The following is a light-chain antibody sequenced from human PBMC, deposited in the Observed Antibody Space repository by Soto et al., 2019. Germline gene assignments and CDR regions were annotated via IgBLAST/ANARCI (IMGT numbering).Light chain of an antibody. CDR1: QTFLDSSNNKAN. Sequence: DILMTQSPDSLAVSLGERATINCKSSQTFLDSSNNKANLTWYQQKPGQPPKLIIYWASTRELGVPDRFSGSGSGTDFTLTISSAQAEDVAVYYCQQYYTTPPTFGQGTKVDIK. CDR2: WAS. V-gene: IGKV4-1*01. CDR3: QQYYTTPPT. J-gene: IGKJ1*01.